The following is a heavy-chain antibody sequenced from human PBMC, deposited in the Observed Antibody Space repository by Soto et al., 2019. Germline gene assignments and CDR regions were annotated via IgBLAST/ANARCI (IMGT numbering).Heavy chain of an antibody. CDR2: ISGSGGTT. CDR1: GFSFGSHA. J-gene: IGHJ4*02. Sequence: GGSLRLSCTVSGFSFGSHAMSWVRQAPGRGLECVSGISGSGGTTFYADSVKGRFTISRDNSKKTLYLQMDSLRAEDTAIYYCAKTPYDFLCSGQYLFDHWGQGTVVTVSS. D-gene: IGHD3-3*01. V-gene: IGHV3-23*01. CDR3: AKTPYDFLCSGQYLFDH.